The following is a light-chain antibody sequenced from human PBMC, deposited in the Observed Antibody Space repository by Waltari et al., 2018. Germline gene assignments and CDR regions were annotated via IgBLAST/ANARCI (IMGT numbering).Light chain of an antibody. CDR3: QQYYSTPLT. CDR1: QNVLYDSNNKNY. V-gene: IGKV4-1*01. J-gene: IGKJ4*01. Sequence: DIVMTQSPDSLAVSLGERGTINCKSSQNVLYDSNNKNYLAWYQQKPGQPPKLLMYWASTRESGVPDRFSGSGSGTDFTLTISSLQAEDVAVYYCQQYYSTPLTFGGGTKVEIK. CDR2: WAS.